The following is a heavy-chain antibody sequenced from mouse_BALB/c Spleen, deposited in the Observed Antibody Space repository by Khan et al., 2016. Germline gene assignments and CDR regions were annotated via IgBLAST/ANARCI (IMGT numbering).Heavy chain of an antibody. CDR2: ISLKSNNYAT. J-gene: IGHJ4*01. D-gene: IGHD2-13*01. Sequence: EVKLEESGGGLVQPGGSMKLSCVASGFTFSNYWMNWVRQSPEKGLEWVAEISLKSNNYATHYAESVKGRFTISRDDSKSSVYLLMNNLRAEATGIYYCTKPDYYYAMDYWGQGTSVTVSS. CDR1: GFTFSNYW. V-gene: IGHV6-6*02. CDR3: TKPDYYYAMDY.